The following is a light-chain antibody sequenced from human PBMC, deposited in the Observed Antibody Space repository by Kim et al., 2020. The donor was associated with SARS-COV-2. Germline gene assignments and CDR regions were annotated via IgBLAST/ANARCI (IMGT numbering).Light chain of an antibody. CDR1: SSDIGAFNF. CDR2: DVS. J-gene: IGLJ1*01. V-gene: IGLV2-14*03. Sequence: GQSITISCTGSSSDIGAFNFVSWYQQHPGTDPKLLIYDVSHRPSGVSNRFSGSKSGSTASLTISGLQAEDEADYYCTSYTTSNTHVFGPGTKVTVL. CDR3: TSYTTSNTHV.